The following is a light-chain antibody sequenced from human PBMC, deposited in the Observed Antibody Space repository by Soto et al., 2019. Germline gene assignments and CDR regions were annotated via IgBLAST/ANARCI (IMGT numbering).Light chain of an antibody. V-gene: IGLV1-51*01. J-gene: IGLJ2*01. Sequence: QSVLTQPPSVSAAPGQKVTISCSGSSSNIGNKYVSWYQQLPGTAPKLLIYDNNKRPSGIPDRFSGSKSGTSATLGITGLQTGDEADYYCGTWDSSLSAVLFGGGTQLTV. CDR3: GTWDSSLSAVL. CDR1: SSNIGNKY. CDR2: DNN.